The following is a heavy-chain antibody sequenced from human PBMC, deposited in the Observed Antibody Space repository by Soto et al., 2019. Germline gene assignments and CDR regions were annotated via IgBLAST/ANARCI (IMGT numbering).Heavy chain of an antibody. CDR2: IYYSGCT. J-gene: IGHJ6*02. V-gene: IGHV4-31*03. D-gene: IGHD6-6*01. Sequence: QVQLQESGPGLVKPSQTLSLTCTVSGGSISSGGYFWSWIRQHPGKGLEWIGFIYYSGCTYYNPSLRSRGTISVDTSKNQFSRKLSSVTAADTAVYYCAREGAAPYYYYGMDVGGQGTTVTVSS. CDR1: GGSISSGGYF. CDR3: AREGAAPYYYYGMDV.